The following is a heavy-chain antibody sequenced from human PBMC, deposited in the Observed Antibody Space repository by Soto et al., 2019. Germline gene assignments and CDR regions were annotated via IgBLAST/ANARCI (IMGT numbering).Heavy chain of an antibody. Sequence: QVQLQESGPGLVKPSETLSLTCTVSGGSISSYYWSWIRQRAGKGLEWIGRIYTSGSTNYNPSLKSRVTMSVDTSKNQCSLKLSSGAAADTAGYECARGGDYVWGSYVDDYWGQGPLVTVSS. CDR2: IYTSGST. J-gene: IGHJ4*02. CDR1: GGSISSYY. D-gene: IGHD3-16*01. CDR3: ARGGDYVWGSYVDDY. V-gene: IGHV4-4*07.